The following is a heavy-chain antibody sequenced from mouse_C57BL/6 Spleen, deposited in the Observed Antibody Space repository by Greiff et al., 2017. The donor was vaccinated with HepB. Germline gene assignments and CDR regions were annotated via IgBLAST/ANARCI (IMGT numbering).Heavy chain of an antibody. V-gene: IGHV2-5*01. D-gene: IGHD4-1*02. CDR2: IWRGGST. CDR1: GFSLTSYG. Sequence: QVQLKQSGPGLVQPSQSLSITCTVSGFSLTSYGVHWVRQSPGKGLEWLGVIWRGGSTDYNAAFMSRLSITKDNSKSQVFFKMNSLQADDTAIYYSDKNSQLGRGYFDYWGQGTTLTVSS. CDR3: DKNSQLGRGYFDY. J-gene: IGHJ2*01.